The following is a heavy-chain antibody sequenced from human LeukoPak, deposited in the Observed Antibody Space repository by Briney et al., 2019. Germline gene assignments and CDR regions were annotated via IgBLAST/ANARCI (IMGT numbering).Heavy chain of an antibody. CDR2: IYYSGST. CDR1: GGSISSYY. V-gene: IGHV4-59*01. D-gene: IGHD5-12*01. CDR3: ARGVGVVASIDY. J-gene: IGHJ4*02. Sequence: SETLSLTCTVSGGSISSYYWSWIRQPPGKGLEWIGYIYYSGSTNYNPSLKSRVTTSVDTSKNQFSLKLSSVTAADTAMYYCARGVGVVASIDYWGQGTLVTVSS.